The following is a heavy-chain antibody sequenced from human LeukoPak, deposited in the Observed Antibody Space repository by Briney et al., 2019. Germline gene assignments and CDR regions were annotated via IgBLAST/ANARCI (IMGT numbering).Heavy chain of an antibody. Sequence: GGSLRLSCAASGFTFSSYAMHWVRQAPGKGLEYVSAISSNGGGTYYANSVKGRFTISRDNSKNTLYLQMGSLRAEDMAVYYCARGVTYCSSTSCAHYYYYMDVWGKGTTVTVSS. CDR3: ARGVTYCSSTSCAHYYYYMDV. CDR2: ISSNGGGT. V-gene: IGHV3-64*01. CDR1: GFTFSSYA. J-gene: IGHJ6*03. D-gene: IGHD2-2*01.